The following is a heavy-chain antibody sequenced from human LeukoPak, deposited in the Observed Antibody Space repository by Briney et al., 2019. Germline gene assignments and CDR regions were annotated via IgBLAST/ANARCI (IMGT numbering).Heavy chain of an antibody. CDR1: GFTFSSYA. D-gene: IGHD3-16*01. Sequence: SGGSLRLSCAASGFTFSSYAMSWVRQAPGKGLEWVSAISGSGGSTYCADSVKGRFTISRDNSKNTLYLQMNSLRAEDTAVYYCAKDRATIYDYVWGSWYYFDYWGQGTLVTVSS. CDR3: AKDRATIYDYVWGSWYYFDY. CDR2: ISGSGGST. J-gene: IGHJ4*02. V-gene: IGHV3-23*01.